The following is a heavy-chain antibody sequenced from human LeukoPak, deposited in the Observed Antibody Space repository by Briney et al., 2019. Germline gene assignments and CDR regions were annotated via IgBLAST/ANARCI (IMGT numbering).Heavy chain of an antibody. J-gene: IGHJ3*02. CDR3: AREFTIFGVVIQRYDAFDI. D-gene: IGHD3-3*01. V-gene: IGHV3-30-3*01. CDR2: MSNDGSIK. CDR1: GFTFSDYW. Sequence: PGGSLRLSCAASGFTFSDYWIHWVRQAPGKGLEWVAVMSNDGSIKKYANSVKGRFTISRDNSKNTLYLQMDSLRAEDTAVYYCAREFTIFGVVIQRYDAFDIWGQGTMVTVSS.